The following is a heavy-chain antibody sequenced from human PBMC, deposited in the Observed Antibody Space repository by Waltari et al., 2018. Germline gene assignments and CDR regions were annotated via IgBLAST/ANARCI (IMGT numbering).Heavy chain of an antibody. CDR1: GLKFNSYT. J-gene: IGHJ6*03. CDR2: TGANGYYI. Sequence: EVQLVESGGGLVTPGGSLRLACAASGLKFNSYTMNWVRQAPGKGLELVSSTGANGYYIDYADSMKGRFTTSRDNARNSLYLQRTSLSAEDTAVYFCASHFEDYYYYMDVWGKGTTVTVSS. V-gene: IGHV3-21*01. CDR3: ASHFEDYYYYMDV.